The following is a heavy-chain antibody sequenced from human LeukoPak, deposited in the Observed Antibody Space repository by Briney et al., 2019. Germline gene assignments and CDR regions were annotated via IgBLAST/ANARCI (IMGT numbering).Heavy chain of an antibody. J-gene: IGHJ4*02. D-gene: IGHD4-17*01. CDR1: GYTFTSYD. V-gene: IGHV1-8*01. CDR3: ARTRTTVPTSIHGY. Sequence: ASVKVSCKASGYTFTSYDINWVRQATGQGLEWMGWMNPNSGNTGYAQKFQGRVTMTRNTSISTAYMELSSLRSEDTAVYYCARTRTTVPTSIHGYWGQGTLVTVSS. CDR2: MNPNSGNT.